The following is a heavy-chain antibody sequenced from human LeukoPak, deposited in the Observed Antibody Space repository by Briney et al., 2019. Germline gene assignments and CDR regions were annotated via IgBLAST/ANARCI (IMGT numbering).Heavy chain of an antibody. V-gene: IGHV4-34*01. CDR2: INHSGST. Sequence: SETLSLTCAVYGGSFSGYYWSWIRQPPGKGLEWIGEINHSGSTNYNPSLKSRVTISVDTSKNQFSLKLSSVTAADTAVYYRARVSLWGIVGATYWGQGTLVTVSS. D-gene: IGHD1-26*01. CDR1: GGSFSGYY. CDR3: ARVSLWGIVGATY. J-gene: IGHJ4*02.